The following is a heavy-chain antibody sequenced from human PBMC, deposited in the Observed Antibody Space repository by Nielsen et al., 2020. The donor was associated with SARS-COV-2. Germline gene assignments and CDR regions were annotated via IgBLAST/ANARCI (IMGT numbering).Heavy chain of an antibody. Sequence: GGSLRLSCAASGFTVSSNYMSWVRQAPGKGLEWLSYISSSGSTIYYADSVKGRFTISRDNAKNSLYLQMNSLRAEDTAVYYCARDIGGYSYGLFDYWGQGTLVTVSS. CDR3: ARDIGGYSYGLFDY. CDR2: ISSSGSTI. D-gene: IGHD5-18*01. V-gene: IGHV3-11*04. CDR1: GFTVSSNY. J-gene: IGHJ4*02.